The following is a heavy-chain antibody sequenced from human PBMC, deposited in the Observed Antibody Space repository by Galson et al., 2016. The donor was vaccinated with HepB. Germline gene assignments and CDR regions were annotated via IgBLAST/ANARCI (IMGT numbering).Heavy chain of an antibody. V-gene: IGHV3-48*02. CDR3: ARDFDGSFPNLDF. D-gene: IGHD5-24*01. Sequence: SLRLSCAASGFTFSSYSMIWVRQTPGKGLEWVSYIGSIGPVYYADSLQGRFTISRDNAKKLLYLQMNSLRDEDTAVYYCARDFDGSFPNLDFWGQGTLVTVSS. CDR1: GFTFSSYS. CDR2: IGSIGPV. J-gene: IGHJ4*02.